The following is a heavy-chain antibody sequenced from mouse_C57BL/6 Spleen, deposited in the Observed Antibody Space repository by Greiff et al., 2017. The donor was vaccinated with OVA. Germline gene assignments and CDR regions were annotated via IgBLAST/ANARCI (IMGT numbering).Heavy chain of an antibody. Sequence: VQLQQSGPGLVQPSQSLSITCTVSGFSLTSYGVHWVRQSPGKGLEWLGVIWSGGSTDYNAAFISRLSISKDNSKSQVFFKMNSLQADDTAIYYCARDWDEGYYAMDYWGQGTSVTVSS. CDR3: ARDWDEGYYAMDY. D-gene: IGHD4-1*01. CDR2: IWSGGST. CDR1: GFSLTSYG. J-gene: IGHJ4*01. V-gene: IGHV2-2*01.